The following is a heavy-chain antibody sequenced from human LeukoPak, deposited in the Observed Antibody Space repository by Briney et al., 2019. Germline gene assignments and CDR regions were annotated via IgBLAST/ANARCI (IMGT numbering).Heavy chain of an antibody. J-gene: IGHJ4*02. V-gene: IGHV4-34*01. CDR1: GGSFSGYY. CDR3: ARGGELLNY. D-gene: IGHD1-7*01. Sequence: SETLSLTCAVYGGSFSGYYWSWIRQPPGKGLEWIGEINHSGSTNYNPSLKSRVTISVDTSKNQFSLRLNSVTAADTAVYYCARGGELLNYLGQGTLVTVSS. CDR2: INHSGST.